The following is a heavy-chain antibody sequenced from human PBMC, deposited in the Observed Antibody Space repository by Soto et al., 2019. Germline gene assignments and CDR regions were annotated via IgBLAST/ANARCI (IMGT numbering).Heavy chain of an antibody. CDR3: ARGFCSGGSCYWFET. CDR1: GGSISTYY. D-gene: IGHD2-15*01. Sequence: SETLSLTCTVSGGSISTYYWTWIRQPPGKGLEYIGYVYYTGSTNYSPSLKSRLTMSVDTSKNQFSLKLNSVTAADTAVYFCARGFCSGGSCYWFETWGKGSQVTLSS. CDR2: VYYTGST. V-gene: IGHV4-59*01. J-gene: IGHJ5*02.